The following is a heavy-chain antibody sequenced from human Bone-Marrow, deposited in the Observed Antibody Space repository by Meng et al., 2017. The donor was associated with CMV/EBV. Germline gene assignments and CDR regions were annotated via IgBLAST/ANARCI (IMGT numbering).Heavy chain of an antibody. V-gene: IGHV3-7*03. CDR2: IKQDGSEK. CDR1: GFTFSSYW. Sequence: GESLKISCAASGFTFSSYWMSWVRQAPGKGLEWVANIKQDGSEKYYVDSVKGRFTISRDNAKNSLYLQINSLRAEDTAVYYCARRYCSSSICPRGSYGMDVWGQGTTVTVSS. D-gene: IGHD2-2*01. J-gene: IGHJ6*02. CDR3: ARRYCSSSICPRGSYGMDV.